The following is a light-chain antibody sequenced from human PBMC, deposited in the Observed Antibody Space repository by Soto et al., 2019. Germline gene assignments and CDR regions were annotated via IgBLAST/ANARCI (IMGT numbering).Light chain of an antibody. CDR3: QSYDISLHNYV. V-gene: IGLV1-40*01. CDR1: SSNIGAPYD. J-gene: IGLJ1*01. CDR2: GDN. Sequence: SVLTQPPSVSAAPGQRVTISCSGSSSNIGAPYDVHWYQHLPGTAPKLLIYGDNNRPSGVPDRFSGSKSGTSASLAITRLQAEDEADYYCQSYDISLHNYVFGTGTKVTVL.